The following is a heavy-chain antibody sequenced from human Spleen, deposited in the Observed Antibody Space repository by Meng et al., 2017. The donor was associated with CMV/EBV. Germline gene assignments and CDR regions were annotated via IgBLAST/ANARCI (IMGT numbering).Heavy chain of an antibody. V-gene: IGHV4-61*01. CDR2: INHSGST. D-gene: IGHD2-2*01. Sequence: SETLSLTCTVSGGSVTSGTYYWSWIRQPPGKGLEWIGEINHSGSTNYNPSLKSRVTISVDTSKNQFSLKLSSVTAADTAVYYCARAYCSSTSCYFDYYGMDVWGQGTTVTVSS. CDR1: GGSVTSGTYY. J-gene: IGHJ6*02. CDR3: ARAYCSSTSCYFDYYGMDV.